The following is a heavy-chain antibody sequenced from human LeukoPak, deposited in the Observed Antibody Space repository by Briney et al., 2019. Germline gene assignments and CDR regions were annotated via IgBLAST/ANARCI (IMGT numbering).Heavy chain of an antibody. CDR1: GFTFSSYA. D-gene: IGHD5-18*01. CDR3: AKPKYSYGNIDY. J-gene: IGHJ4*02. V-gene: IGHV3-23*01. Sequence: HTGGSLRLSCAASGFTFSSYAMSWVRQAPGKGLEWVSAISGSGGSTYYADSVKGRFTISRDNSKNTLYLQMNSLRAEDTAVYYCAKPKYSYGNIDYWGQGTLVTVSS. CDR2: ISGSGGST.